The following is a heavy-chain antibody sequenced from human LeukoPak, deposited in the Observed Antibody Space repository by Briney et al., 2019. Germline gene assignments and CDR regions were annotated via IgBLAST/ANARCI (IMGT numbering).Heavy chain of an antibody. V-gene: IGHV3-33*01. CDR3: ARTNYDSSGYYYRYYYYYGMDV. D-gene: IGHD3-22*01. CDR1: GISFSSHG. J-gene: IGHJ6*02. CDR2: IWYDGSNI. Sequence: GGSLRLSCAASGISFSSHGMHWVRQAPGKGLEWVAVIWYDGSNIYYADSVKGRFTISRDNSKNTLYLQMNSLRAEDTAVYYCARTNYDSSGYYYRYYYYYGMDVWGQGTTVTVSS.